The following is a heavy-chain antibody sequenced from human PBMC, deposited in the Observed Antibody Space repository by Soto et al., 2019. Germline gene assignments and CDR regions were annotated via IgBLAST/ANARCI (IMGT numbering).Heavy chain of an antibody. V-gene: IGHV3-15*07. CDR1: GFTFNNAW. J-gene: IGHJ4*02. CDR2: IKSKTDGGTT. D-gene: IGHD4-17*01. Sequence: EVQLVESGGGLVKPGGSLRLSCAASGFTFNNAWMNWVRQAPGKGLEWVGRIKSKTDGGTTDYAAPVKGRFTISRDDSKNTLYLQMNSLKNERSAMYYWTRLRTVTESTFFDYWGQGILVTVSS. CDR3: TRLRTVTESTFFDY.